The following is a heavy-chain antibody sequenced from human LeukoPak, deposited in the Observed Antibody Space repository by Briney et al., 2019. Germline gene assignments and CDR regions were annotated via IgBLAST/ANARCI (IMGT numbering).Heavy chain of an antibody. D-gene: IGHD4-11*01. CDR2: IYYSGST. CDR3: ARRTSSNYVDY. V-gene: IGHV4-59*01. CDR1: GGSISSYY. Sequence: SETLSLTCTVSGGSISSYYWSWIRQPPGKGLEWIGYIYYSGSTNYNPSLKSRVTISVDTSKNQLSLRLISVTAADTAVYYCARRTSSNYVDYWGQGTLVIVSS. J-gene: IGHJ4*01.